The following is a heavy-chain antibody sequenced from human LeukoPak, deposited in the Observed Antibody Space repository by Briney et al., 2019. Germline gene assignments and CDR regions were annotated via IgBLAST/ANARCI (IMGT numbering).Heavy chain of an antibody. CDR1: GFTFSNYE. Sequence: PGGSLRLSCAASGFTFSNYEMNWVRQAPGKGLEWVSYSSSSGSTIYYTDSVKGRFTVSRDDAKNSLYLQMNSLRAEDTAVYYCAKTRRDTAMVIDYWGQGTLVTVSS. D-gene: IGHD5-18*01. CDR2: SSSSGSTI. CDR3: AKTRRDTAMVIDY. J-gene: IGHJ4*02. V-gene: IGHV3-48*03.